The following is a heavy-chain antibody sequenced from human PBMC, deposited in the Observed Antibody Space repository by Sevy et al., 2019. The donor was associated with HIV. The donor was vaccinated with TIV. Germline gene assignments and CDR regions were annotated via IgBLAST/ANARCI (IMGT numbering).Heavy chain of an antibody. Sequence: GGSLRLSCADSGFTFSDYYMSWIRQAPGKGLEWISYISGSDDAIYYADSVKGRFSISRDNAKNSLYLQLTSLRPEDTAVYYCARDHVKDGDLGDYYYFAMDVWGQGTTVTVSS. CDR3: ARDHVKDGDLGDYYYFAMDV. V-gene: IGHV3-11*01. CDR1: GFTFSDYY. D-gene: IGHD4-17*01. J-gene: IGHJ6*02. CDR2: ISGSDDAI.